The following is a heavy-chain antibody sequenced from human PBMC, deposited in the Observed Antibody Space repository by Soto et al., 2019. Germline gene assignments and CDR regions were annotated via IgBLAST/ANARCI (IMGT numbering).Heavy chain of an antibody. D-gene: IGHD6-19*01. J-gene: IGHJ5*02. CDR3: ERTSSGWENWFDP. CDR1: GFTFNSYS. Sequence: EVQLVESGGGLVQPGGSLRLSCAASGFTFNSYSMNWVRQAPGKGLEWVSYISSSSTTKYYTDSVKGRFPISRDNAKNSLNLQVYSLRDDGTAVYCCERTSSGWENWFDPWGQGTLVTVSS. CDR2: ISSSSTTK. V-gene: IGHV3-48*02.